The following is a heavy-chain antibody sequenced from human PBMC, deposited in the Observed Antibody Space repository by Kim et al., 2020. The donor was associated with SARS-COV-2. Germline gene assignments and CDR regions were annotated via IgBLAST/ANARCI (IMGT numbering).Heavy chain of an antibody. V-gene: IGHV3-49*03. CDR1: GFTFGDST. CDR3: TRDLGYSYGYG. Sequence: GGSLRLSCTASGFTFGDSTMNWFRQAPGKGLEWVGFIRSKAYGGTTEYAASVSGRFTISRDDSKSIAYLQMNSLSTEDTAVYYCTRDLGYSYGYGWGQGPRLTVS. J-gene: IGHJ4*02. D-gene: IGHD5-18*01. CDR2: IRSKAYGGTT.